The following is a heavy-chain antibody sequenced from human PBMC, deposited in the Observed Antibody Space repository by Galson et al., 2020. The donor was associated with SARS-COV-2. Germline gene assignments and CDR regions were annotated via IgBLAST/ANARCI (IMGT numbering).Heavy chain of an antibody. D-gene: IGHD2-21*02. J-gene: IGHJ5*02. V-gene: IGHV4-30-4*01. CDR3: ARGPLIVVVTANWFDP. Sequence: SETLSLTCTVSGGSISSGDYYWSWIRQPPGKGLEWIGYIYYSGSTYYNPSLKSRVTISVDTSKNQFSLKLSSVTAADTAVYYCARGPLIVVVTANWFDPWGQGTLVTVSS. CDR2: IYYSGST. CDR1: GGSISSGDYY.